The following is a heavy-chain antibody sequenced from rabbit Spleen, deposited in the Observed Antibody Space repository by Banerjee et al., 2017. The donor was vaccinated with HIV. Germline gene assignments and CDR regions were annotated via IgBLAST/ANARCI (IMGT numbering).Heavy chain of an antibody. J-gene: IGHJ4*01. CDR3: ARDAGSYDYIDVYFNL. CDR2: INTVTGKT. Sequence: EQLEESGGGLVKPEGSLTLTCKASGVSFSDKDVMCWVRQAPGKGLEWIACINTVTGKTVYASWAKGRFIMSRTSSTTVTLQMTSLTAADTATYFCARDAGSYDYIDVYFNLWGPGTLVTVS. D-gene: IGHD8-1*01. CDR1: GVSFSDKDV. V-gene: IGHV1S45*01.